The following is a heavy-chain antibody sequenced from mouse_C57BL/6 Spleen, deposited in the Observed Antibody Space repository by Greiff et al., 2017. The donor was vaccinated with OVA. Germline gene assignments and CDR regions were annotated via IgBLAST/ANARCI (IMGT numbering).Heavy chain of an antibody. V-gene: IGHV2-9-1*01. D-gene: IGHD2-3*01. CDR3: ASHYDGYYVLFAY. J-gene: IGHJ3*01. CDR1: GFSLTSYA. CDR2: IWTGGGT. Sequence: VMLVESGPGLVAPSQSLSITCTVSGFSLTSYAISWVRQPPGKGLEWLGVIWTGGGTNYNSALKSRLSISKDNSKSQVFLKMNSLQTDDTARYYCASHYDGYYVLFAYWGQGTLVTVSA.